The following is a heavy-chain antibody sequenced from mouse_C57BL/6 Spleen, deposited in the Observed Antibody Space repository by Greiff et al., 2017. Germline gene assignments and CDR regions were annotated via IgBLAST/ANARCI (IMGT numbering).Heavy chain of an antibody. CDR2: IDPSDSYT. V-gene: IGHV1-50*01. D-gene: IGHD4-1*01. J-gene: IGHJ2*01. CDR1: GYTFTSYW. CDR3: ARKLGFDY. Sequence: QVQLQQPGAELVKPGASVKLSCKASGYTFTSYWMQWVKQRPGQGLEWIGEIDPSDSYTNYNQKFKGKATLTVDTSSSTAYMQLSSLTSEDSAVYYCARKLGFDYWGQGTTLTVSS.